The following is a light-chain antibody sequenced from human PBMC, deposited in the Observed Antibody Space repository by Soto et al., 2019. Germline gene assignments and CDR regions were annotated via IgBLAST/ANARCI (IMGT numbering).Light chain of an antibody. V-gene: IGLV4-60*02. CDR1: SGHSSNV. CDR2: LEGSGSY. J-gene: IGLJ2*01. CDR3: ETWDTNTRV. Sequence: QSVLTQSSSASASLGSSVKLTCTLSSGHSSNVIAWHQQQPGKAPRYLMKLEGSGSYNKGSGVPARFSGSSSGADRYLTISNLQFEDEADYYCETWDTNTRVFGGGTKLTVL.